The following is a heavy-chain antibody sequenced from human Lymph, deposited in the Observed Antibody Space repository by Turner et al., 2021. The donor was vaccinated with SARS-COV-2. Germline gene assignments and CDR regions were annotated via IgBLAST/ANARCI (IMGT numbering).Heavy chain of an antibody. D-gene: IGHD3-3*01. CDR2: ISYDGSNK. V-gene: IGHV3-30*18. Sequence: QVQLVESGGGVVQPGRSLRLSCAASGLTFSSYGMHWVRQAPGKGLEWVAVISYDGSNKYYADSVKGRFTISRDNTKKTLYLQMNSLRAEDTAVYYCAKVRSIFGVVIGGMDVWGQGTTVTVSS. CDR1: GLTFSSYG. J-gene: IGHJ6*02. CDR3: AKVRSIFGVVIGGMDV.